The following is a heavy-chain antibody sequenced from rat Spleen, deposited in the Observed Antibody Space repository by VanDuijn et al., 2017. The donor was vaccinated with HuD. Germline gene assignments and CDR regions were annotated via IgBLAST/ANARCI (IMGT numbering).Heavy chain of an antibody. CDR3: AKEGLYSSLDY. Sequence: EVQLVESGGGLVQPGRSLKLSCAASGFTFSDYNMAWVRQAQKKGLEWVATISYDGSNTYYRDSVKGRFTISRDNAKSTLYLQMDSLRSEDTATYYCAKEGLYSSLDYWGQGVMVTVSS. J-gene: IGHJ2*01. CDR2: ISYDGSNT. D-gene: IGHD1-2*01. CDR1: GFTFSDYN. V-gene: IGHV5-7*01.